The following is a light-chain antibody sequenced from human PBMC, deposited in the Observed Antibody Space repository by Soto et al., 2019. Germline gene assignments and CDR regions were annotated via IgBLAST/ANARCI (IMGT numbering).Light chain of an antibody. Sequence: IQVTQSPSSLSASVGDRVTITFRASQGISNGLSWYQQKPGQAPKLLIYGASTLQSGVPSRFGGSGSGTDFTLTVSSLQPEDFATYYCQQLFIYPPTFGPGTKVDIK. J-gene: IGKJ3*01. CDR2: GAS. CDR1: QGISNG. CDR3: QQLFIYPPT. V-gene: IGKV1-13*02.